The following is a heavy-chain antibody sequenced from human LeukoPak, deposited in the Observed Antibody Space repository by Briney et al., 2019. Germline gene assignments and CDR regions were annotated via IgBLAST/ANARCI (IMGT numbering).Heavy chain of an antibody. D-gene: IGHD3-10*01. Sequence: ASVKVSCKASGYTFTSYDINWVRQATGQGLEWMGWMNPNSGNTGYAQKFQGRVTMTRNTSISTAYMELSSLRSEDTAVYYCARFTRQGTMVRGVPDYWGQGTLVTVSS. CDR3: ARFTRQGTMVRGVPDY. CDR1: GYTFTSYD. CDR2: MNPNSGNT. V-gene: IGHV1-8*01. J-gene: IGHJ4*02.